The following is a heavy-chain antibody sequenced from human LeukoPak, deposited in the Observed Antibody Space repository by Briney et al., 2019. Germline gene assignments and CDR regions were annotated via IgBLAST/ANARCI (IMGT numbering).Heavy chain of an antibody. J-gene: IGHJ4*02. CDR3: ARMGGVNYYDSRWDY. CDR2: LIPIFGTA. V-gene: IGHV1-69*05. D-gene: IGHD3-22*01. CDR1: GGTFSSYA. Sequence: SVKVSCKASGGTFSSYAISWVRQAPGQGLEWMGGLIPIFGTANYAQKFQGRVTITTDESTSTAYMELSSLRSEDTAVYYCARMGGVNYYDSRWDYWGQGTLVTVSS.